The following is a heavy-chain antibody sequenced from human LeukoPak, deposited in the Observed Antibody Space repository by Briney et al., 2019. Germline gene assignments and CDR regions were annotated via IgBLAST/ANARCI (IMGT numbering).Heavy chain of an antibody. CDR1: GFTFDTYS. V-gene: IGHV3-48*01. D-gene: IGHD1-26*01. J-gene: IGHJ5*02. Sequence: PGGSLRLSCAASGFTFDTYSMNWVRQAPGKGLEWVSYINGHSDAIYYADSAKGRFTISRDNAKNSLYLQMNSLRAEDTAVYYCAKVRVGATNWFDPWGQGTLVTVSS. CDR3: AKVRVGATNWFDP. CDR2: INGHSDAI.